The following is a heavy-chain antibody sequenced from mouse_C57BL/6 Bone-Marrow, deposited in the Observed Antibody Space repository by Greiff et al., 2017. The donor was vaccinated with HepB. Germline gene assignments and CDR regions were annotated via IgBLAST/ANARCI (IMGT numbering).Heavy chain of an antibody. CDR3: TTPKDYFDY. J-gene: IGHJ2*01. CDR2: IDPENGDT. CDR1: GFNIKDDY. Sequence: VQLQQSGAELVRPGASVKLSCTASGFNIKDDYMHWVKQRPEQGLEWIGWIDPENGDTEYASKFQGKATITADTSSNTAYLQLSSLTSEDTAVYYCTTPKDYFDYWGQGTTRTVSS. V-gene: IGHV14-4*01.